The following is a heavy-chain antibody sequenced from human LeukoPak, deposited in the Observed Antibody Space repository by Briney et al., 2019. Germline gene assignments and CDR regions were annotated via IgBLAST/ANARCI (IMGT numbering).Heavy chain of an antibody. D-gene: IGHD3-16*01. J-gene: IGHJ4*02. Sequence: SLRLSCTSSGLTFGDYTMSWFRQAPGKGLEWVGCIRRKVCGATTEYAASVGGRFIISRDDSRSIAYLQMNSLITDDTGVYYCASRGTTMAFNYWGQGTLVTVSS. CDR1: GLTFGDYT. V-gene: IGHV3-49*03. CDR2: IRRKVCGATT. CDR3: ASRGTTMAFNY.